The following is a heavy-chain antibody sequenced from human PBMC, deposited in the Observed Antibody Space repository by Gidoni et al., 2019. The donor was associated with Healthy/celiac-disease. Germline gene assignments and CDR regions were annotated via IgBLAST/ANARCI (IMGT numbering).Heavy chain of an antibody. CDR2: ISYDGSNK. J-gene: IGHJ6*02. D-gene: IGHD1-26*01. V-gene: IGHV3-30*18. CDR3: AKLEVGATPSYYYYGMDV. Sequence: QVQLVDSGGGVVQPGRCLILSCAAAGVTFSSHGMHWVRQAPGTGLEWVAVISYDGSNKYYADSVKGRFTISRDNSKNTLYLQMNSLRAEDTAVYYCAKLEVGATPSYYYYGMDVWGQGTTVTVSS. CDR1: GVTFSSHG.